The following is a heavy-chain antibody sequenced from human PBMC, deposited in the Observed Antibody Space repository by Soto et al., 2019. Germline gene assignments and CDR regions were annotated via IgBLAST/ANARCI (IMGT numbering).Heavy chain of an antibody. D-gene: IGHD1-1*01. J-gene: IGHJ6*02. V-gene: IGHV3-30*04. CDR3: AREVVGWNDYPVTYYYYYYGMDV. Sequence: GGSLRLSCAASGFTFSSYAMHWVRQAPGKGLEWVAVISYDGSNKYYVDSVKGRFTISRDNSKNTLYLQMNSLRAEDTAVYYCAREVVGWNDYPVTYYYYYYGMDVWGQGTTVTVSS. CDR2: ISYDGSNK. CDR1: GFTFSSYA.